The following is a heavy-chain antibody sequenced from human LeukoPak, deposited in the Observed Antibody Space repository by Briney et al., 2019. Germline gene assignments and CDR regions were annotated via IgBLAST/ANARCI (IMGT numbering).Heavy chain of an antibody. J-gene: IGHJ3*02. CDR2: ISSNGGST. V-gene: IGHV3-64*01. CDR1: GFTFSSYA. D-gene: IGHD5-12*01. CDR3: ARGGYSGYDYLRCAFDI. Sequence: GGSLRLSCAASGFTFSSYAMHWVRQAPGKGLEYVSAISSNGGSTYYANSVKGRFTISRDNSKNTLYLQMGSLRAEDMAVYYCARGGYSGYDYLRCAFDIWGQGTMVTVSS.